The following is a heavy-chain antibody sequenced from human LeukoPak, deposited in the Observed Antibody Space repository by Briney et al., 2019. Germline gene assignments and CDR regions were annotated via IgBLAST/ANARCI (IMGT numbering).Heavy chain of an antibody. D-gene: IGHD3-10*01. CDR3: ARDGAQVLPHFDY. Sequence: PGGSLRLSCAASGFTFSSYSMNWVRQAPGKGLEWVSYISSRSSTIYYADSVKGRFTISRDNAKNSLYLQMNSLRAEDTAVYYCARDGAQVLPHFDYWGQGTLVTVSS. J-gene: IGHJ4*02. CDR2: ISSRSSTI. V-gene: IGHV3-48*01. CDR1: GFTFSSYS.